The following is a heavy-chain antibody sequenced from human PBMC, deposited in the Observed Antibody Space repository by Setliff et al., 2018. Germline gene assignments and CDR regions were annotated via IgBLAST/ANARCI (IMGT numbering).Heavy chain of an antibody. CDR3: ARVMGSWELLRGYYYYGMDV. V-gene: IGHV1-8*02. J-gene: IGHJ6*02. CDR1: GYTFINYE. CDR2: MNPNNGNT. Sequence: ASVKVSCKASGYTFINYEINWVRQATGQGLEWMGGMNPNNGNTGYAQRLQGRVTMTTDTSTSTAYMELRSLRSDGTAVYYCARVMGSWELLRGYYYYGMDVWGQGTTVTVSS. D-gene: IGHD1-26*01.